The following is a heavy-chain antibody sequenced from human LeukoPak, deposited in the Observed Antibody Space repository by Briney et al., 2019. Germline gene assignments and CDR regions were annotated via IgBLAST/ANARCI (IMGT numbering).Heavy chain of an antibody. Sequence: ASVKVSCKASGYTFTCGDINWGRQATGQGLEWMGWMNPNSGNTGYGQSFQGRITMTRDISIGTAYMELSNLTSEDTAIYYCTRGSSGRRDNWGQGTLVTVSA. CDR3: TRGSSGRRDN. D-gene: IGHD6-19*01. V-gene: IGHV1-8*01. CDR2: MNPNSGNT. CDR1: GYTFTCGD. J-gene: IGHJ4*02.